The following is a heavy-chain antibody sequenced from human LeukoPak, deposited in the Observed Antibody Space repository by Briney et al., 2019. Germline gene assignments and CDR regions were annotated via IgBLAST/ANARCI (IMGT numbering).Heavy chain of an antibody. V-gene: IGHV3-23*01. J-gene: IGHJ4*02. CDR1: GFTFSSYA. CDR3: AKDQYGGNPQYFFDS. D-gene: IGHD4-23*01. Sequence: GGSLRLSCAASGFTFSSYAMTWVRQAPGKGLEWVSAISGSGGNTYYADSVKGRFAISRDNSKSTLYLQMNSLRAEDTAVYYCAKDQYGGNPQYFFDSWDQGTLVTVSS. CDR2: ISGSGGNT.